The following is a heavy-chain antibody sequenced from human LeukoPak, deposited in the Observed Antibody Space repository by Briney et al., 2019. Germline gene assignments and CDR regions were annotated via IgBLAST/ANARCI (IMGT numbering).Heavy chain of an antibody. CDR1: GGTFSSYA. V-gene: IGHV1-69*13. Sequence: SVKVSCTASGGTFSSYAISWVRQAPGQGLEWMGGIIPIFGTANYAQKFQGRVTITADESTSTAYMELSSLRSEDTAVYYCARPRGDYYDSSGYGSNAFDIWGQGTMVTVSS. CDR3: ARPRGDYYDSSGYGSNAFDI. D-gene: IGHD3-22*01. J-gene: IGHJ3*02. CDR2: IIPIFGTA.